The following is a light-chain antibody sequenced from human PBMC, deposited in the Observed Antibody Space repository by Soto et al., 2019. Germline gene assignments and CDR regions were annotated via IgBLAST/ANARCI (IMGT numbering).Light chain of an antibody. Sequence: TPLSHSPTTLPSIVGDRVTFTCGDIQSIGRWLAWYQQKPGKAPKLLIYDASSLQSGIPSRFSGSGSGTDFTDFTLTISSLQPEDFATYYCQQTYMTPITSAQRARLEI. CDR3: QQTYMTPIT. J-gene: IGKJ5*01. CDR1: QSIGRW. CDR2: DAS. V-gene: IGKV1-5*01.